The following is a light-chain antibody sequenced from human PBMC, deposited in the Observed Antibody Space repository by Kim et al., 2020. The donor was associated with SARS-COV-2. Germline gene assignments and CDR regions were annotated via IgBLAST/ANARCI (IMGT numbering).Light chain of an antibody. CDR3: NSRDSSGDHVV. V-gene: IGLV3-19*01. CDR2: GKY. CDR1: SLRNYY. Sequence: SSELTQDPAVSVALGQTVRLTCQGDSLRNYYATWYQQRPGQAPILVLYGKYNRPSGIPDRFSGSASGNTASLTITGAQAEDGADYYCNSRDSSGDHVVFGGGTKLTVL. J-gene: IGLJ3*02.